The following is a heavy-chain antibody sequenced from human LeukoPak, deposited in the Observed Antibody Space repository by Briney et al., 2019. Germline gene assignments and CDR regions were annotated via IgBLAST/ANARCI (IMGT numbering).Heavy chain of an antibody. CDR3: AHNPGSELGYCSSTSCVNWFDP. D-gene: IGHD2-2*01. CDR2: ISWFDDK. CDR1: RFSLSTSGVG. V-gene: IGHV2-5*01. Sequence: SGPTLVNSTQTLTLTCTFSRFSLSTSGVGVGWIRQPPGKALAWLGFISWFDDKRYSPSLKSRLTITKHTSKNQVVLTMTNMDPVDTATYYCAHNPGSELGYCSSTSCVNWFDPWGQGTLVTVSS. J-gene: IGHJ5*02.